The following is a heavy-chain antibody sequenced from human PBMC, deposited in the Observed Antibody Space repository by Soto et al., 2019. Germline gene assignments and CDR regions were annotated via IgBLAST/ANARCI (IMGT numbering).Heavy chain of an antibody. CDR1: GGSISSGGYY. CDR3: ARGRGSYYRYYDGMDV. J-gene: IGHJ6*02. D-gene: IGHD1-26*01. V-gene: IGHV4-31*11. Sequence: PSETLSLTCAVSGGSISSGGYYWSWIRQHPGKGLEWIRYICYSGSTYYNPPLKSRVTISVDTSKNQFSLKLSSVTAADTAVYYCARGRGSYYRYYDGMDVWGQGTTVTVSS. CDR2: ICYSGST.